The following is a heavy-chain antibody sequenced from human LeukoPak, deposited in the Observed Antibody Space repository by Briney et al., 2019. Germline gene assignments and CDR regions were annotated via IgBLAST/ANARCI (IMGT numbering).Heavy chain of an antibody. J-gene: IGHJ4*02. Sequence: GGSLRLSCAASGFTFSDYYMSWIRQTPAKGLEWVSYIGGNSYYTNYADSVKGRFTISRDNGKNSLYLQMNSLRAEDTAVYYCARGDGGNRAFDYSGQGNLVTVSS. CDR2: IGGNSYYT. CDR3: ARGDGGNRAFDY. CDR1: GFTFSDYY. D-gene: IGHD4-23*01. V-gene: IGHV3-11*05.